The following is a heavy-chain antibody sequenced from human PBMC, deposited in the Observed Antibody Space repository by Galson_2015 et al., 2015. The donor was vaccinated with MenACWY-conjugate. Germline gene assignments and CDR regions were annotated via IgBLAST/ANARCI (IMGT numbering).Heavy chain of an antibody. V-gene: IGHV3-30*04. CDR2: ISYDGSNK. CDR3: ARDSGRLEAVADCGMDV. J-gene: IGHJ6*02. Sequence: SLRLSCAASGFTFSSYAMHWVRQAPGKGLEWVAVISYDGSNKYYADSVKGRFTISRDNSKNTLYLQMNSLRAEDTAVYYCARDSGRLEAVADCGMDVWGQGATVTVSS. D-gene: IGHD6-19*01. CDR1: GFTFSSYA.